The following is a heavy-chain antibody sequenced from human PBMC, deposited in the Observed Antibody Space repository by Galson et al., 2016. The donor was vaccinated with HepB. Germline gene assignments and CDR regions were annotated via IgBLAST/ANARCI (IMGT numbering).Heavy chain of an antibody. CDR2: ITPSSGTT. J-gene: IGHJ3*01. Sequence: SVKVSCKASGYTFTRHVIHWVRQAPGQGLEWMGIITPSSGTTTYAKKFQGRVSMTRDTSTSTAYMELNSLRSDDTAVYYCVRDMTLLRITPVHAFDLWGQGTMVTVSS. CDR3: VRDMTLLRITPVHAFDL. D-gene: IGHD5-24*01. V-gene: IGHV1-46*01. CDR1: GYTFTRHV.